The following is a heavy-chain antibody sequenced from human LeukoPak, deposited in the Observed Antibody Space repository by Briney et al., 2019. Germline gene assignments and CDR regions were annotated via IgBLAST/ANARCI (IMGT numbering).Heavy chain of an antibody. D-gene: IGHD3-9*01. CDR2: ISSSSSYI. CDR1: GFTFSSYS. V-gene: IGHV3-21*01. J-gene: IGHJ4*02. Sequence: GGSLRLSCAASGFTFSSYSMNWVRQAPGKGLEWVSSISSSSSYIYYADSVKGRFTISRDNAKNSLYLQMNSLRAEDTAVYYCAREGYDILTGYKLDYWGQGTLVTVSS. CDR3: AREGYDILTGYKLDY.